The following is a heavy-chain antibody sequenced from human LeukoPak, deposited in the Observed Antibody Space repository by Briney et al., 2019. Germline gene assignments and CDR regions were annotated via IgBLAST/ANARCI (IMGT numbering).Heavy chain of an antibody. J-gene: IGHJ4*02. D-gene: IGHD4-11*01. CDR3: ARGAYSNADYFDY. CDR2: VNWSGGST. CDR1: GFTFDDYG. V-gene: IGHV3-20*01. Sequence: PGGSLRLSCAASGFTFDDYGMSWVRQVPGKGLEWVSSVNWSGGSTAYADSVKGRFTISRDNAKNSLSLQMNSLRAEDTALYHCARGAYSNADYFDYWGQGTLVTVSS.